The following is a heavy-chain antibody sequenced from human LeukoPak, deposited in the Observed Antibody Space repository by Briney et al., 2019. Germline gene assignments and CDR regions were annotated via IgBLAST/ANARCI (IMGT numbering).Heavy chain of an antibody. J-gene: IGHJ4*02. CDR1: GGSFSGYY. V-gene: IGHV4-34*01. CDR3: ARPSKRQVVAATRGYFDY. D-gene: IGHD2-15*01. Sequence: PSETLSLTCAVYGGSFSGYYWSWIRQPPGKGLEWIGEINHSGSTNYNPSLKSRVTISVDTSKNQFSLKLSSVTAADTAVYYCARPSKRQVVAATRGYFDYWGQGTLVTVSS. CDR2: INHSGST.